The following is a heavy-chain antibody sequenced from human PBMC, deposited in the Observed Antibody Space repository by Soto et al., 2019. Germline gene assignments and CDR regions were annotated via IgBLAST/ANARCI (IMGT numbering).Heavy chain of an antibody. CDR2: IYATGTT. V-gene: IGHV4-4*07. Sequence: PSYPLSHTRAFCSNSFSGVYWSWIRKSAGKGLEWIGRIYATGTTDYNPSLKSRVMMSVDTSKKQFSLKLRSVTAADTAVYYCVRDGTKTLRDWFDPWGQGISVTVSS. D-gene: IGHD1-1*01. CDR3: VRDGTKTLRDWFDP. CDR1: SNSFSGVY. J-gene: IGHJ5*02.